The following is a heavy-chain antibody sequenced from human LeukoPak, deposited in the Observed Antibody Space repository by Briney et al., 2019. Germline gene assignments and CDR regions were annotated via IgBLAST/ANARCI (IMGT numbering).Heavy chain of an antibody. J-gene: IGHJ6*03. CDR1: GGSFSGYY. D-gene: IGHD4-17*01. V-gene: IGHV4-34*01. CDR3: ARAYGDYRYYYYYMDV. CDR2: INHSGST. Sequence: SETLSLTCAVFGGSFSGYYWSWIRQRPGKGLEWIGEINHSGSTNYNPSLKSRVTISVDTSKNHFSLRVSSVTAADTAVYYCARAYGDYRYYYYYMDVWGKGTTVTVSS.